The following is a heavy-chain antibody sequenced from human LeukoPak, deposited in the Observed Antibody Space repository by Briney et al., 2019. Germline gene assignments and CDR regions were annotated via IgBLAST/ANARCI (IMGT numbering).Heavy chain of an antibody. CDR2: ISSSSSYI. Sequence: GGSLRLSCAASGFTFSSYSMNWVRQAPGKGLEWVSSISSSSSYIYCADSVKGRFTISRDNAKNSLYLQMNSLRAEDTAVYYCARDGIAARPLYWGQGTLVTVSS. CDR3: ARDGIAARPLY. CDR1: GFTFSSYS. V-gene: IGHV3-21*01. D-gene: IGHD6-6*01. J-gene: IGHJ4*02.